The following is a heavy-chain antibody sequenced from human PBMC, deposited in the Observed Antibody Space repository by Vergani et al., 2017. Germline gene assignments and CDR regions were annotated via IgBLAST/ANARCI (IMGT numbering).Heavy chain of an antibody. J-gene: IGHJ4*02. CDR1: GYTFTSYG. D-gene: IGHD3-3*01. CDR2: ISAYNGNT. CDR3: ARASVQQKTSYDFWSGYSFDY. V-gene: IGHV1-18*04. Sequence: QVQLVQSGAEVKKPGASVKVSCKASGYTFTSYGISWVRQAPGQGLEWMGWISAYNGNTNYAQKLQGRVTITTDTSTSTAYMELRSLRSDDTAGYYCARASVQQKTSYDFWSGYSFDYWGQGTMVTVSS.